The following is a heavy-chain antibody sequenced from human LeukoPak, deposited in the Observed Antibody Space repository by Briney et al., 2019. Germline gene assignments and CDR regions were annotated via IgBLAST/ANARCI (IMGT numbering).Heavy chain of an antibody. D-gene: IGHD2-15*01. V-gene: IGHV1-18*04. CDR3: ARDLCSGGSCYALVWFDP. CDR2: ISAYNGNT. Sequence: GASVKVSCKASGYTFTSYGISWVRQAPGQGLEWMGWISAYNGNTNYAQKLQGRVTMTTDTSTSTDYMELRSLKSDDTAVYYCARDLCSGGSCYALVWFDPWGQGTLVTVSS. CDR1: GYTFTSYG. J-gene: IGHJ5*02.